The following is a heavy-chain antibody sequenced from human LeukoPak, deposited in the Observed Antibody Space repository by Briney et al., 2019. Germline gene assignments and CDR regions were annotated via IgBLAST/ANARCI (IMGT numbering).Heavy chain of an antibody. J-gene: IGHJ4*02. Sequence: GGSLRLSCAASGFTFSSYGMHWVRRAPGKGLEWVAFIRYDGSNKYYADSVKGRFTISRDNSKNTLYLQMNSLRAEDTAVYYCAKAAVAGTFCGYWGQGTLVTVSS. V-gene: IGHV3-30*02. CDR3: AKAAVAGTFCGY. D-gene: IGHD6-19*01. CDR2: IRYDGSNK. CDR1: GFTFSSYG.